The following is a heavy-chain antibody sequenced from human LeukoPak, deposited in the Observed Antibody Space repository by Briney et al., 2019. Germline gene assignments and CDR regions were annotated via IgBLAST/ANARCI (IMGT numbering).Heavy chain of an antibody. V-gene: IGHV4-38-2*01. CDR2: IYHSGST. J-gene: IGHJ4*02. Sequence: PSETLSLTCAVSGYSISSGYYWGWIRQPPGQGLEWIGSIYHSGSTYYNPSLKSRVTISVDTSKNQFSLKLSSVTAADTAVYYCLGYCSSTSCYWYYFDYWGQGTLVTVSS. D-gene: IGHD2-2*01. CDR3: LGYCSSTSCYWYYFDY. CDR1: GYSISSGYY.